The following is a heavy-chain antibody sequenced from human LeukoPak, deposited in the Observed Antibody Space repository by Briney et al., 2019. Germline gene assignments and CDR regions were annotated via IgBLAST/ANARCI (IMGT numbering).Heavy chain of an antibody. D-gene: IGHD3-10*01. CDR3: AKDLGPKISGICQM. Sequence: GGSLRLSCAASGFTFSSYVMSWVRQAPGKGLEWVSAISGSGGSTYYADSVKGRFTISRDNSKNTLYLQMNSLRAEDTAVYYCAKDLGPKISGICQMWGQGTLVTVSS. J-gene: IGHJ4*02. CDR2: ISGSGGST. V-gene: IGHV3-23*01. CDR1: GFTFSSYV.